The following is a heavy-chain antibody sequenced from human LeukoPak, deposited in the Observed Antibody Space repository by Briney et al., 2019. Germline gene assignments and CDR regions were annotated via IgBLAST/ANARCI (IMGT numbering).Heavy chain of an antibody. CDR3: AKDMRILSTFGGVIAPFFDY. CDR2: INTNGNIT. J-gene: IGHJ4*02. D-gene: IGHD3-16*02. CDR1: GVTFSNYW. Sequence: GGSLRLSCAASGVTFSNYWMHWVRQVPGKGLVWVSRINTNGNITTYADSVKGRFTISRDNAKNTLYLQMNSLRAEDTAVYYCAKDMRILSTFGGVIAPFFDYWGQGTLVTVSS. V-gene: IGHV3-74*01.